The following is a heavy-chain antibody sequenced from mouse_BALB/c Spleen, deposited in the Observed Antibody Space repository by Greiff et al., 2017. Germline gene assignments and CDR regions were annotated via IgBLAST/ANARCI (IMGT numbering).Heavy chain of an antibody. Sequence: EVQLQQSGAELVKPGASVKLSCTASGFNIKDTYMHWVKQRPEQGLEWIGRIDPANGNTKYDPKFQGKATITADTSSNTAYLQLSSLTSEDTAVYYCAYYYGSGFDYGGQGTTLTVSS. V-gene: IGHV14-3*02. CDR2: IDPANGNT. CDR1: GFNIKDTY. D-gene: IGHD1-1*01. J-gene: IGHJ2*01. CDR3: AYYYGSGFDY.